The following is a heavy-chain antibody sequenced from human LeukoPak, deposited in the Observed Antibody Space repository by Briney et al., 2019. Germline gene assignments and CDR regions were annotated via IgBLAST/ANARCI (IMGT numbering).Heavy chain of an antibody. J-gene: IGHJ4*02. CDR1: GYTFTGSY. D-gene: IGHD3-22*01. CDR3: ASTVDDSSGYLSFDY. Sequence: GASVKVSCKASGYTFTGSYMHWVRQAPGQGLEWMGWINPNSGGTNYAQKFQGRVTMTRDTSISTAYMELSRLRSDDTAVYYCASTVDDSSGYLSFDYWGQGTLVTVSS. CDR2: INPNSGGT. V-gene: IGHV1-2*02.